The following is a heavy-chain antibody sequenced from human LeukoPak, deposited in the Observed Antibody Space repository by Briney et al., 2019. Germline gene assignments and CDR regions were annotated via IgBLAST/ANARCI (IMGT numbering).Heavy chain of an antibody. Sequence: PSETLSLTCTVSGGSISSYYWSWIRQPPGKGLEWIGYIYYTGNTSYNPSLKSRVTISVDTSKNQFSLKLSSVTAADTAVYYCARATYGDYSFGYWGQGTLVTVSS. J-gene: IGHJ4*02. CDR1: GGSISSYY. CDR3: ARATYGDYSFGY. D-gene: IGHD4-17*01. CDR2: IYYTGNT. V-gene: IGHV4-59*01.